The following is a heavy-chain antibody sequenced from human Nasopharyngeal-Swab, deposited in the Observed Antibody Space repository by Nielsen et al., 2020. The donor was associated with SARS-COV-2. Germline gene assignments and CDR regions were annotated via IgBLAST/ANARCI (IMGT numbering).Heavy chain of an antibody. J-gene: IGHJ5*02. CDR2: ISGSGATT. D-gene: IGHD6-19*01. V-gene: IGHV3-23*01. CDR3: AKGVEQWLVAGNLFDP. CDR1: GFTFKSYA. Sequence: GESLKISCAASGFTFKSYAMSWVRQAPGKGLEWVSVISGSGATTYHADSVKGRFTIPRDNSQNTVYLQMNNLRVEDTARYYCAKGVEQWLVAGNLFDPWGQGTMVTVSS.